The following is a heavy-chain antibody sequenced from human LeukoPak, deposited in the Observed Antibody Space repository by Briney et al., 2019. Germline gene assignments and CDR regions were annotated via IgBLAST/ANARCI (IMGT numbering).Heavy chain of an antibody. Sequence: GGSLRLSCAASGFTFSSYEMNWVRQAPGKGLEWVSFISIGGSPILYADSVKGRFTISRDNAKKSLFLQMNSLRVEDTAVYYCARGYYGRTGSSPTGYWGQGTLVTVSS. J-gene: IGHJ4*02. D-gene: IGHD3-22*01. CDR3: ARGYYGRTGSSPTGY. CDR2: ISIGGSPI. CDR1: GFTFSSYE. V-gene: IGHV3-48*03.